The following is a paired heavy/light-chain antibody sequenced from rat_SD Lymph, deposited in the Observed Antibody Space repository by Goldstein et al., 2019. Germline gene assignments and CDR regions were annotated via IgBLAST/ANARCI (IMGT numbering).Light chain of an antibody. V-gene: IGKV2S16*01. CDR2: WMS. J-gene: IGKJ5*01. Sequence: DIVMTQGVLPNPVPSGESASITCRSSKSLVYKDGKTYLNWFLQRPGQSPQLLTYWMSTRASGVSDRFSGSGSGTYFTLKISRVRAEDAGVYYCQQVREYPLTFGSGTKLEIK. CDR1: KSLVYKDGKTY. CDR3: QQVREYPLT.
Heavy chain of an antibody. D-gene: IGHD1-3*01. CDR3: ARGSFFDY. V-gene: IGHV8-17*01. CDR2: ICWDDGK. J-gene: IGHJ2*01. Sequence: QVTLKESGTGILQPSQALSLTCSFSGFSLSTTGICVSWIRQPSGKGLEWLADICWDDGKGYNPSLKNRLSISKDTSNNQAFLKITSVDTADTATYYCARGSFFDYWGQGVMVTVSS. CDR1: GFSLSTTGIC.